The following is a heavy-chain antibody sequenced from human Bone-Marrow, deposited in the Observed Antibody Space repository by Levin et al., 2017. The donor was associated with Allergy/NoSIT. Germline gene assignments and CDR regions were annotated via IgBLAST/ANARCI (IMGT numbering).Heavy chain of an antibody. V-gene: IGHV3-74*01. Sequence: WGSLRLSCAASGFTFSSYSMHWVRQAPGKGLVWVSRINSDGSSTSYAESVKGRFTISRDNAKNTVFLQMNSLRAEDTALYYCANIGILGTTYWGQGTLVTVSS. J-gene: IGHJ4*02. CDR3: ANIGILGTTY. D-gene: IGHD1-26*01. CDR2: INSDGSST. CDR1: GFTFSSYS.